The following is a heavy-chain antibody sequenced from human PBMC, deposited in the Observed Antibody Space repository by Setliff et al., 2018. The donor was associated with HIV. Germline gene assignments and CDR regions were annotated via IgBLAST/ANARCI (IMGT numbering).Heavy chain of an antibody. D-gene: IGHD1-26*01. Sequence: PSETLSLTCAVYGGSFSGYYWSWIRQPPGKGLEWIGEINHSGSTSYNPSLKSRVTISVDTSKNQFSLKLSAVTAADTAVYYCARRPRIVGVRKNAFDIWGQGTMVTVSS. CDR3: ARRPRIVGVRKNAFDI. J-gene: IGHJ3*02. CDR1: GGSFSGYY. V-gene: IGHV4-34*01. CDR2: INHSGST.